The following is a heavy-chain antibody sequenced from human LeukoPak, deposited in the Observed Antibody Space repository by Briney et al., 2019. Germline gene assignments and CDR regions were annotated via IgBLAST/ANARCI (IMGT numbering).Heavy chain of an antibody. CDR3: AMGSSGQFDY. CDR2: IYYSGST. Sequence: SETLSLTCAVSGGSISSGDYYWSWIRQPPGKGLEWIGYIYYSGSTYYNPSLKSRVTISVDTSKNQFSLKLSSVTAADTAVYYCAMGSSGQFDYWGQGTLVTVSS. CDR1: GGSISSGDYY. J-gene: IGHJ4*02. V-gene: IGHV4-30-4*01. D-gene: IGHD3-22*01.